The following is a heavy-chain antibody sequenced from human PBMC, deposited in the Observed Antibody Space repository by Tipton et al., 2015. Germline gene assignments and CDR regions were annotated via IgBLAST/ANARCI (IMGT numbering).Heavy chain of an antibody. CDR2: IYPGDSDT. V-gene: IGHV5-51*03. D-gene: IGHD2-15*01. Sequence: QLVQSGAEVKKPGESLKISCQGSGYSFTTYWIGWVRQMPGKGLEWMGIIYPGDSDTSYSPSFQGQVTISADRSISTAYLQWSSLKASDTAMFYCARGRYCSGGRCYFDYWGQGTLVTVSS. CDR3: ARGRYCSGGRCYFDY. CDR1: GYSFTTYW. J-gene: IGHJ4*02.